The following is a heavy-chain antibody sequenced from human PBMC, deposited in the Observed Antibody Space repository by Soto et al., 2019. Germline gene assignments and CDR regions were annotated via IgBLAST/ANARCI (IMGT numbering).Heavy chain of an antibody. CDR1: GGSFSGYY. CDR2: INHSGST. CDR3: ARGPNPLITMVRGVIWGRFDY. D-gene: IGHD3-10*01. V-gene: IGHV4-34*01. Sequence: QVQLQQWGAGLLKPSETLSLTCAVYGGSFSGYYWSWIRQPPGKGLEWIGEINHSGSTNYNPSLKSRVTISVDTSKNQFSLKLSSVTAADTAVYYCARGPNPLITMVRGVIWGRFDYWGQGTLVTVSS. J-gene: IGHJ4*02.